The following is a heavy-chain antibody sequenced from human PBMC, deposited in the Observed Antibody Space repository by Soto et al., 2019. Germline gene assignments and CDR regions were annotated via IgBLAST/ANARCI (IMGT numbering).Heavy chain of an antibody. CDR1: GGSISSYY. Sequence: PSETLSLTCTVSGGSISSYYWSWIRQPPGKGLEWIGYIYYSGSTNYNPSLKSRVTISVDTSKNQFSLKLSSVTAADTAVYYCARGYCSGGSCKKGVDYWGQGTLVTVSS. CDR3: ARGYCSGGSCKKGVDY. V-gene: IGHV4-59*08. CDR2: IYYSGST. D-gene: IGHD2-15*01. J-gene: IGHJ4*02.